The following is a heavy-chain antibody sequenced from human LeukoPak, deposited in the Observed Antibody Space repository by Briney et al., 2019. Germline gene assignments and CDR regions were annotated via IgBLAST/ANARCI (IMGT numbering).Heavy chain of an antibody. J-gene: IGHJ4*02. CDR1: GGSISSYY. Sequence: PSETLSLTCTVSGGSISSYYWSWIRQPPGKGLEWIGYIYYSGSTNYNPSLKSRVTISVDTSKNQFSLKLSSVTAADTAVYYCARGYSGYEPGFDYWGQGTLVTVPS. CDR3: ARGYSGYEPGFDY. V-gene: IGHV4-59*01. CDR2: IYYSGST. D-gene: IGHD5-12*01.